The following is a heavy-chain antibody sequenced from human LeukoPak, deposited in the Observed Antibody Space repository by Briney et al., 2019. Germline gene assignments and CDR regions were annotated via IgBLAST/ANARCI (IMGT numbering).Heavy chain of an antibody. J-gene: IGHJ4*02. CDR3: ARAPSMELTYY. Sequence: SETLSLTCTVSGGSISGYYWSWIRQPPGKGLEWIGEINHSGSTNYNPSLKSRVAISVDTSKNQFSLKLSSVTAADTAVYYCARAPSMELTYYWGQGTLVTVSS. V-gene: IGHV4-34*01. D-gene: IGHD1-7*01. CDR2: INHSGST. CDR1: GGSISGYY.